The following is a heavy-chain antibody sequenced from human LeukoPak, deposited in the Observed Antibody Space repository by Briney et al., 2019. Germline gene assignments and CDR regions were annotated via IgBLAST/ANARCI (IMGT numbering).Heavy chain of an antibody. CDR1: GFSFSTYR. V-gene: IGHV3-21*01. CDR2: ISSSGSYI. CDR3: ARVGFREYYFDY. Sequence: GGSLRLSCAVSGFSFSTYRMNWVRQARGKGLEWVSSISSSGSYIYYADSVKGRFTISRDNANNSLYLKMNSLRAEDTAVYYCARVGFREYYFDYWGQGTLVTVSS. J-gene: IGHJ4*02. D-gene: IGHD3-10*01.